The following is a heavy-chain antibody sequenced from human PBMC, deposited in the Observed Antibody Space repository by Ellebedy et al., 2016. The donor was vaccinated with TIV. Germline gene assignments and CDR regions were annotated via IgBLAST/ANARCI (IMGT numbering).Heavy chain of an antibody. J-gene: IGHJ3*02. CDR1: AFTFSSYA. D-gene: IGHD6-19*01. V-gene: IGHV3-23*01. CDR2: ISGSGGST. Sequence: GESLKISCAASAFTFSSYAMSWVRQAPGKALEWVSAISGSGGSTYYADSVKGRFTISRDNSKNTLYLQMNSLRAEDTAVYYCAKDGTAVADDAFDIWGQGTMVTVSS. CDR3: AKDGTAVADDAFDI.